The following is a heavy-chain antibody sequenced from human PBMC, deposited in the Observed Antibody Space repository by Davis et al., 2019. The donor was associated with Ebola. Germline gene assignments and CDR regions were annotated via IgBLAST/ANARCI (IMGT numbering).Heavy chain of an antibody. CDR3: ARDHSFVRRYWFDP. D-gene: IGHD5-18*01. V-gene: IGHV4-4*02. CDR2: IYHSGST. J-gene: IGHJ5*02. CDR1: GGSISSSNW. Sequence: MPSETLSLTCAVSGGSISSSNWWSWVRQPPGKGLEWIGEIYHSGSTNYNPSLKSRVTISVDKSKNQFSLKLSSVTAADTAVYYCARDHSFVRRYWFDPWGQGTLVTVSS.